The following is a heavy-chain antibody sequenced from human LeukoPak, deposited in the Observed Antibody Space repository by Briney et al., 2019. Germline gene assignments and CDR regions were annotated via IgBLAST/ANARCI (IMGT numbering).Heavy chain of an antibody. CDR3: AKVRYQLLSVDY. CDR1: GFTFSYYG. J-gene: IGHJ4*02. Sequence: GGSLRLSCAASGFTFSYYGMHWVRQAPGKGLEWVAFIRYDGSNKYYADSVKGRFTISRDNSNNTLYLQMNSLRAEDTAVYYCAKVRYQLLSVDYWGQGTLVTVSS. CDR2: IRYDGSNK. V-gene: IGHV3-30*02. D-gene: IGHD2-2*01.